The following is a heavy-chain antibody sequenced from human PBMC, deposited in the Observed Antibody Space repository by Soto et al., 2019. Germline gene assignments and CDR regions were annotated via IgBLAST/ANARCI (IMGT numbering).Heavy chain of an antibody. D-gene: IGHD3-22*01. CDR3: AREMNYYDTSGDSYFDY. V-gene: IGHV4-31*03. CDR2: IYYSGST. Sequence: QVQLQESGPGLVKPSQTLSLTCTVSGGSISSGTYHWTWIRQHPEKGLEWIGNIYYSGSTYYNPSLKSRVTISVDTSKNQFSLRLSSVTAADTAVYYCAREMNYYDTSGDSYFDYWGQGTLVTVSS. CDR1: GGSISSGTYH. J-gene: IGHJ4*02.